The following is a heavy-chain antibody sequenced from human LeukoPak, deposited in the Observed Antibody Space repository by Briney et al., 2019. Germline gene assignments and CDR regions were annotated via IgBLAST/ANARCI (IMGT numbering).Heavy chain of an antibody. V-gene: IGHV3-23*01. CDR2: ISDIGTTI. CDR1: GFTFSSFA. J-gene: IGHJ4*02. Sequence: PGRSLRLSCAASGFTFSSFAMSWVRQAPGKGLEWVSAISDIGTTIYYANSVKGRFTISRDNSKNTPYMQMNSLRAEDTALYYCAKWGPHNWSKLHLYYFDYWGQGTLVTVS. CDR3: AKWGPHNWSKLHLYYFDY. D-gene: IGHD1/OR15-1a*01.